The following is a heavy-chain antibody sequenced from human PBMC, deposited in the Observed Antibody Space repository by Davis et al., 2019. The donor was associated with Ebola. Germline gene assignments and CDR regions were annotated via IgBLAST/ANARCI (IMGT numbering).Heavy chain of an antibody. Sequence: PGGSLRLSCAASGFTFSNYAMYWVRQAPGKGLEYVSDISSHGANTYHANSVKDRFTTSRDNSKNMLYLQMGSLRVEDTGVYYCAAAVTWSVLGMDFWGQGTTVTVSS. CDR3: AAAVTWSVLGMDF. CDR2: ISSHGANT. CDR1: GFTFSNYA. D-gene: IGHD4-17*01. V-gene: IGHV3-64*01. J-gene: IGHJ6*02.